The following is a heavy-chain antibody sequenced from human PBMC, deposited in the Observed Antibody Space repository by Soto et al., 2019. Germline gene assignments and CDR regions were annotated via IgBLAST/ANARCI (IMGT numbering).Heavy chain of an antibody. CDR1: GGSVSSGSYY. CDR3: ARGHFDY. Sequence: SETLSLTCTVSGGSVSSGSYYWSWIRQPPGKGLEWIGYIYYSGSTNYNPSLKSRVTISVDTSKNQFSLKLSSVTAADTAVYYCARGHFDYWGQGALVTVSS. J-gene: IGHJ4*02. CDR2: IYYSGST. V-gene: IGHV4-61*01.